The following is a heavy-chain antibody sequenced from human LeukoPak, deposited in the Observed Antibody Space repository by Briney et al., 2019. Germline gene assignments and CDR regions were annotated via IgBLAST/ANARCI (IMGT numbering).Heavy chain of an antibody. D-gene: IGHD3-3*01. Sequence: GGSLRLSCEDSGFTFRSYEMNWVRQAPGKGLEWIAYLSSSGWAFSYADSVKGRFTIARDNAKNSVYLEMNSLRADDTAVYYCARSARLMKGVVEVTALDDWGQGTLVTVSS. J-gene: IGHJ4*02. V-gene: IGHV3-48*03. CDR1: GFTFRSYE. CDR3: ARSARLMKGVVEVTALDD. CDR2: LSSSGWAF.